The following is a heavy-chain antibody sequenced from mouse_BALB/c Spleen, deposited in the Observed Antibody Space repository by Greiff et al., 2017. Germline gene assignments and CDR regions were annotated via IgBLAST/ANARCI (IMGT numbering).Heavy chain of an antibody. CDR1: GYTFTSYW. CDR2: IYPGNSDT. D-gene: IGHD1-1*01. J-gene: IGHJ4*01. Sequence: EVQLQQSGAELARPGASVKLSCKASGYTFTSYWMQWVKQRPGQGLEWIGAIYPGNSDTSYNQKFKGKAKLTAVTSTSTAYMELSSLTNEDSAVYYCTSLGSSYPYYYAMDYWGQGTSVTVSS. CDR3: TSLGSSYPYYYAMDY. V-gene: IGHV1-5*01.